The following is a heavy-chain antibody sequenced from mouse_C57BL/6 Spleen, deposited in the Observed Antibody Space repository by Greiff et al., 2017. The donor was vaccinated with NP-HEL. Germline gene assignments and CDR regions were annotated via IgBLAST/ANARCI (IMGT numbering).Heavy chain of an antibody. Sequence: VQLQQPGAELVKPGASVKMSCKASGYTFTSYWITWVKQRPGQGLEWIGDIYPGSGSTNYNEKFKSKATLTVDTSSSTAYMQLSSLTSEDSAVYYGAKAYYYGSSYGYFDVWGTGTTVTVSS. V-gene: IGHV1-55*01. CDR2: IYPGSGST. CDR1: GYTFTSYW. CDR3: AKAYYYGSSYGYFDV. D-gene: IGHD1-1*01. J-gene: IGHJ1*03.